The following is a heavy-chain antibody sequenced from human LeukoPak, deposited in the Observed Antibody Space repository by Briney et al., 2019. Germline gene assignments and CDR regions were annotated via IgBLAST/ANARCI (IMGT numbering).Heavy chain of an antibody. D-gene: IGHD6-13*01. Sequence: GGSLRLSCAASGFTFTNYAMHWVRQAPGKGLEWVANILYDGSRKNYADSVKGRFSVYRDNSNYSLYLQMNSLRIEDTAVYYCANFEGSSQAFHIWGQGTLVTVSS. CDR1: GFTFTNYA. J-gene: IGHJ3*02. V-gene: IGHV3-30*18. CDR2: ILYDGSRK. CDR3: ANFEGSSQAFHI.